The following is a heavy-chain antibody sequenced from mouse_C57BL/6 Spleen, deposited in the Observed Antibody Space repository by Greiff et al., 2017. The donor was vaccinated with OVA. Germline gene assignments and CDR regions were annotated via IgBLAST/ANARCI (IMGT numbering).Heavy chain of an antibody. CDR2: ISSGSSTI. Sequence: EVQGVESGGGLVKPGGSLKLSCAASGFTFSDYGMHWVRQAPEKGLEWVAYISSGSSTIYYADTVKGRFTISRDNAKNTLFLQMTSLRSEDTAMYYCARQDYSNYVRAMDYWGQGTSVTVSS. D-gene: IGHD2-5*01. CDR1: GFTFSDYG. V-gene: IGHV5-17*01. J-gene: IGHJ4*01. CDR3: ARQDYSNYVRAMDY.